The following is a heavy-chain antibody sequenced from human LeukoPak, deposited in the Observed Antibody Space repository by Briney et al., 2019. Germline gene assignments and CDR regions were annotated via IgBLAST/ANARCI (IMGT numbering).Heavy chain of an antibody. CDR3: ARNYDFWSGFPPYYYCMDV. CDR1: GFTFSSYG. J-gene: IGHJ6*03. Sequence: GGSLRLSCAASGFTFSSYGMHWVRQAPGKGLEWVAVISYDGSNKYYADSVKGRFTISRDNSKNTLYLQMNSLRAEDTAVYYCARNYDFWSGFPPYYYCMDVWGKGTTVTVSS. CDR2: ISYDGSNK. D-gene: IGHD3-3*01. V-gene: IGHV3-30*03.